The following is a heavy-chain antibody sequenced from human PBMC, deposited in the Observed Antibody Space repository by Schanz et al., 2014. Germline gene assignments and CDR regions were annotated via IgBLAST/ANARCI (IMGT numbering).Heavy chain of an antibody. CDR3: ARDRGHGDLPGDI. CDR2: ISYSGST. D-gene: IGHD4-17*01. V-gene: IGHV4-31*03. J-gene: IGHJ3*02. Sequence: QVQLQASGPGLVKPSQSLSLTCTVSGGSVSRGGDYWRWIRQHPGKGLEWIGFISYSGSTYYNPSLKSRVTISVDASKNQFSLILSSAPAADTAVYYCARDRGHGDLPGDIWGQGTMVTVSS. CDR1: GGSVSRGGDY.